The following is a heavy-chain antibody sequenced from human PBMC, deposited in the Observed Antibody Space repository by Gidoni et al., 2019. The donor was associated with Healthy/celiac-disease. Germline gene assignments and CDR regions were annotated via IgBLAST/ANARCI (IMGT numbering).Heavy chain of an antibody. V-gene: IGHV4-4*07. D-gene: IGHD3-10*01. CDR2: IYTSGNT. Sequence: QVQLQESGPGLVKPSETLSLTCTVSGGSISSYYWSWIRQPAGKGLAWIGRIYTSGNTNYNPSLKSRVTMSVDTSKNQFSLKLSSVTAADTAVYYCARVGYYGPDYWGQGTLVTVSS. J-gene: IGHJ4*02. CDR1: GGSISSYY. CDR3: ARVGYYGPDY.